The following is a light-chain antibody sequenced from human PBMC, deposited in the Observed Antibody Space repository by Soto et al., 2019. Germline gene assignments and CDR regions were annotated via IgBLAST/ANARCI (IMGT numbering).Light chain of an antibody. J-gene: IGLJ2*01. V-gene: IGLV1-47*01. CDR3: AAWDDSLREV. Sequence: QSVLTQPTSASGTPGQRVTISCSGSSSNIGSNYVYWYQQLPGTAPKLLIYRNNQRPSGVPDRFSGSKSGTSASLAISGLRSEDEADYYCAAWDDSLREVFGGGTELTVL. CDR2: RNN. CDR1: SSNIGSNY.